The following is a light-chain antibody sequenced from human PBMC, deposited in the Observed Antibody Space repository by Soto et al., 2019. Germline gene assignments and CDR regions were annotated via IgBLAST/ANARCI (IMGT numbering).Light chain of an antibody. CDR3: SSYTSSSLYV. CDR2: AVR. J-gene: IGLJ1*01. V-gene: IGLV2-14*01. CDR1: TSDVGGYNY. Sequence: QSALTQPATVSGSPGQSITISCTGTTSDVGGYNYVSWYQQRPGKAPKLMIYAVRNRPSGISNRFSGSKSGNTASLTISGLQAEDEADYYCSSYTSSSLYVFGAGTKVTVL.